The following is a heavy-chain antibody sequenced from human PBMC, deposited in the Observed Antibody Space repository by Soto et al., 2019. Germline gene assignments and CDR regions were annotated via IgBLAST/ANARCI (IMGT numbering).Heavy chain of an antibody. CDR2: IYSGGST. J-gene: IGHJ6*02. CDR3: ARDKGGIAARPGGEVGMDV. Sequence: GGSLRLSCAASGFTVSSNYMSWVRQAPGKGLEWVSVIYSGGSTYYAGSVKGRFTISRDNSKNTLYLQMNSLRAEDTAVYYCARDKGGIAARPGGEVGMDVWGQGTTVTAP. D-gene: IGHD6-6*01. V-gene: IGHV3-53*01. CDR1: GFTVSSNY.